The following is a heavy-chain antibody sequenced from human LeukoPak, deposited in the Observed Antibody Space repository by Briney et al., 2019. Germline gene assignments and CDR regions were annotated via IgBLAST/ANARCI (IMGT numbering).Heavy chain of an antibody. J-gene: IGHJ4*02. CDR2: ISGSGGST. CDR3: AKYPNIVATISGFDY. D-gene: IGHD5-12*01. CDR1: GFTFSSYA. Sequence: PGGSLRLSCAASGFTFSSYAMSWVRQAPGKGLEWVSAISGSGGSTYYADSVKGRFTISGDNSKNTLYLQMNSLRAEDTAVYYCAKYPNIVATISGFDYWGQGTLVTVSS. V-gene: IGHV3-23*01.